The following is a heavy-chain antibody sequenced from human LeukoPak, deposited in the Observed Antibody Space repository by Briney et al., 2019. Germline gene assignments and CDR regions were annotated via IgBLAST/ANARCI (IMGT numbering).Heavy chain of an antibody. D-gene: IGHD6-19*01. CDR1: GGSISSGGYY. V-gene: IGHV4-31*03. CDR3: ARSGGYSSGWLV. CDR2: IYYSGST. J-gene: IGHJ4*02. Sequence: SETLSLTCTVSGGSISSGGYYWSWIRQHPGKGLEWIGYIYYSGSTYYNPSLKSRVTIPVDTSKNQFPLKLSSVTAADTAVYYCARSGGYSSGWLVWGQGILVAVSS.